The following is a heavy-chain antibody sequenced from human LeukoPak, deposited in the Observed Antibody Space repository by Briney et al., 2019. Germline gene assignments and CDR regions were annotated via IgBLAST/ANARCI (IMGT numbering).Heavy chain of an antibody. D-gene: IGHD2-15*01. V-gene: IGHV3-74*01. CDR3: ARDRGYCIDC. Sequence: GGSLRLSCAASGFTFSSYWMHWVRQAPGNGLVWVSHISGDGSRTSYADSVKGRFTISRDNAKNTLYLQMNSLRDEHTAVYYCARDRGYCIDCWGQGTLVTVSS. CDR1: GFTFSSYW. J-gene: IGHJ4*02. CDR2: ISGDGSRT.